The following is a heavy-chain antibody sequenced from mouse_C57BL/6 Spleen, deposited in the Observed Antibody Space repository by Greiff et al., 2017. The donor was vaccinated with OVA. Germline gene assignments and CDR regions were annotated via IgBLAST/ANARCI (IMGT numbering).Heavy chain of an antibody. CDR1: GFTFSSYG. V-gene: IGHV5-6*01. CDR2: LSSGGSYT. Sequence: VQLKESGGDLVKPGGSLKLSCAASGFTFSSYGMSWVRQTPDKRLEWVATLSSGGSYTYYPDSVKGRFTFSRDNAKNTLYLQMSSLKSEDTAMYYCAREDYDDWFAYWGQVTLVTVSA. D-gene: IGHD2-3*01. J-gene: IGHJ3*01. CDR3: AREDYDDWFAY.